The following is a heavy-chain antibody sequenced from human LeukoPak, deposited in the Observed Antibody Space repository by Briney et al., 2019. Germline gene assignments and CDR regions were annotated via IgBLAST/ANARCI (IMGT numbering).Heavy chain of an antibody. CDR1: GGSFSGYY. CDR3: ARRIYCSTTSCYNYFDY. V-gene: IGHV4-34*01. CDR2: INHSGST. Sequence: KPSETLSLTCAVYGGSFSGYYWSWIRQPPGKGLEWIGEINHSGSTNYNPSLKSRVTISVDTSKNQFSLKVSSVTAADTAVYHCARRIYCSTTSCYNYFDYWGQGTLVTVSS. J-gene: IGHJ4*02. D-gene: IGHD2-2*01.